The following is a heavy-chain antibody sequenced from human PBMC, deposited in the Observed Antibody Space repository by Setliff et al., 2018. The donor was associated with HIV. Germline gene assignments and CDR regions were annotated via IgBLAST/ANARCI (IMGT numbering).Heavy chain of an antibody. J-gene: IGHJ4*02. Sequence: SETMSLTGTGDGGSFSGYFWSWIRQPPGKGLEWNGDIDHTGNTNSNRSLKRRVTMSIDTSTNQFSLKLNSVTAADMAVYYWAREGGGYSGVYFNFPFASWGQRTLVSVSS. CDR3: AREGGGYSGVYFNFPFAS. V-gene: IGHV4-34*01. CDR1: GGSFSGYF. D-gene: IGHD1-26*01. CDR2: IDHTGNT.